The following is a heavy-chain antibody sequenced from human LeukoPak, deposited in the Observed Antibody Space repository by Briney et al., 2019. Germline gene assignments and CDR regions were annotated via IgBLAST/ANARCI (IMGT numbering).Heavy chain of an antibody. V-gene: IGHV4-34*01. CDR2: INHSGST. J-gene: IGHJ5*02. Sequence: SETLSLTCAVYGGSFSGSYWRWIRQPPGKGQEWIGEINHSGSTNYKSSLKSRVTISVDTSKKQFSLKLSSVTAADTAVYYCARGILAYCGGDCYPWFDPWGQGTLVTVSS. D-gene: IGHD2-21*02. CDR1: GGSFSGSY. CDR3: ARGILAYCGGDCYPWFDP.